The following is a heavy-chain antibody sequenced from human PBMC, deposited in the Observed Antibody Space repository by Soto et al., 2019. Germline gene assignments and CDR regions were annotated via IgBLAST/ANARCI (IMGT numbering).Heavy chain of an antibody. CDR1: GGSVSSDSYY. CDR2: IYFSGTT. D-gene: IGHD4-17*01. CDR3: ARSPGSGDYVDY. V-gene: IGHV4-61*01. J-gene: IGHJ4*02. Sequence: QVQLQESGPRLVQPSETLSLTCSVSGGSVSSDSYYWSWIRQPPGAGLEWLGYIYFSGTTNYNPSLESRVTILVDSSTNQFSLKLSSVTAADTAVYYCARSPGSGDYVDYWGQGTLVAVSS.